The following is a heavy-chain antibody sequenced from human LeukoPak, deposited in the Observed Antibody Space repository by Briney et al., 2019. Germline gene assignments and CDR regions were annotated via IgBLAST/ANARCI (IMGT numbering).Heavy chain of an antibody. CDR2: ISYDGTNK. D-gene: IGHD3-10*01. V-gene: IGHV3-30*18. J-gene: IGHJ6*02. CDR3: AKDQGFGELPQFAFGMDV. Sequence: GGSLRLSCAASGFSFSNYGVHWVRQAPGKGLEWVAAISYDGTNKYYGDPVKGRFTISRDNSKNALYLQMNRLISDDTAIYYCAKDQGFGELPQFAFGMDVWGQGTPVTVSS. CDR1: GFSFSNYG.